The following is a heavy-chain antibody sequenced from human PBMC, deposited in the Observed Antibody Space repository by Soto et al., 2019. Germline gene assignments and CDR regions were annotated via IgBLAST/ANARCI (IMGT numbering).Heavy chain of an antibody. V-gene: IGHV1-2*02. CDR3: ARGIVVRGQGCFDP. CDR2: LNPNSGDT. D-gene: IGHD2-15*01. Sequence: GASVKVSCKAYGYTFTGSYIHWARQAPGQGLEWMGWLNPNSGDTNLAQKFQGRDAMTRDTSISTTYMEVSRLACDDIASYFCARGIVVRGQGCFDPWGQGILVTVSS. J-gene: IGHJ5*02. CDR1: GYTFTGSY.